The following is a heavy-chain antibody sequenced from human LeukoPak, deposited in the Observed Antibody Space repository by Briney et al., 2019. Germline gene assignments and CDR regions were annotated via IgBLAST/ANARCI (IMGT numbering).Heavy chain of an antibody. CDR1: GFTFSNYW. J-gene: IGHJ4*02. Sequence: GGSLRLSCAASGFTFSNYWMSWVRQAPGKGLEWVANIKQDGSEKYYVDSVRGRFTISRDNAKISLYLQMNSLRAEDTAVYYCARDRLYGDYYFDYWGQGTLVTVSS. CDR2: IKQDGSEK. CDR3: ARDRLYGDYYFDY. D-gene: IGHD4-17*01. V-gene: IGHV3-7*01.